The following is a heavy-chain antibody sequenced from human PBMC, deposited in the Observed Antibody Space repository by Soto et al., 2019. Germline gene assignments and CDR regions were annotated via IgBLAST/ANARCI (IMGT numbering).Heavy chain of an antibody. CDR1: GGSISSYY. CDR2: IYYSGTT. J-gene: IGHJ4*02. CDR3: ARRYGYSFDY. D-gene: IGHD5-18*01. V-gene: IGHV4-59*08. Sequence: QVQLQESGPGLVKPSETLSLTCTVSGGSISSYYWSWIRQPPGKGLEWIGYIYYSGTTNYNPSLKSRVTISVDSSKNQLSLKLSSVTAADTAVYYCARRYGYSFDYWGQGTLVTVSS.